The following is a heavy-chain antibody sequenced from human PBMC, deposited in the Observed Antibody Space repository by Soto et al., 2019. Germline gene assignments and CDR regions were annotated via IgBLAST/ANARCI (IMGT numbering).Heavy chain of an antibody. CDR3: ARVGRLYYDSSGYYYGPPGYFDY. CDR2: IKQDGSEK. V-gene: IGHV3-7*01. J-gene: IGHJ4*02. CDR1: GFTFSSYW. Sequence: QTGGSLRLSCAASGFTFSSYWMSWVRQAPGKGLEWVANIKQDGSEKYYVDSVKGRFTISRDNAKNSLYLQMNSLRAEDTAVYYCARVGRLYYDSSGYYYGPPGYFDYWGQGTLVTVSS. D-gene: IGHD3-22*01.